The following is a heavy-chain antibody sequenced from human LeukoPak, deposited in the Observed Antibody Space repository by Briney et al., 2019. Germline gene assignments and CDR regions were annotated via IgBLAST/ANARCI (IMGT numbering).Heavy chain of an antibody. CDR1: GYTFTSYY. D-gene: IGHD3-3*01. V-gene: IGHV1-46*01. CDR3: AREDFGVVIMRDY. CDR2: INPSGGST. J-gene: IGHJ4*02. Sequence: ASVKVSCKASGYTFTSYYMHWVRQAPGQGLEWMGIINPSGGSTSYAQKFQGRVTMTTDTSTSTAYMELRSLRSDDTAVYYCAREDFGVVIMRDYWGQGTLVTVSS.